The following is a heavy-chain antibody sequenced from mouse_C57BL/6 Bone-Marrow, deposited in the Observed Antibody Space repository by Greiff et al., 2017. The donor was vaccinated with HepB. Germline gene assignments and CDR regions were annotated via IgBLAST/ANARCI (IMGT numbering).Heavy chain of an antibody. CDR1: GYTFTGYW. V-gene: IGHV1-9*01. Sequence: VQLQQSGAELMKPGASVKLSCKATGYTFTGYWIEWVKQRPGHGLEWIGEILPGSGSTNYNEKFKGKATFTADTSSNTAYMQLCSLTTEESAIYYCGRGCNYYDYDGGLAYWGQGTLSTVSA. CDR3: GRGCNYYDYDGGLAY. J-gene: IGHJ3*01. D-gene: IGHD2-4*01. CDR2: ILPGSGST.